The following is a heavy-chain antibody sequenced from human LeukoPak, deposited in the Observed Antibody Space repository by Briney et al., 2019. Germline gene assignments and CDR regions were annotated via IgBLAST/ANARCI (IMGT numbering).Heavy chain of an antibody. CDR1: GDSFSSNSAA. J-gene: IGHJ5*02. CDR2: TYYRSKWYN. V-gene: IGHV6-1*01. CDR3: ASTSSWPGHNWFDP. Sequence: SQTLSLTCAISGDSFSSNSAAWNWIRQSPSRGLQWLGRTYYRSKWYNDYAVSVKSRTTINPDTSKNQFSLQLNSVTPEDTAVYYCASTSSWPGHNWFDPWGQGTLVTVSS. D-gene: IGHD6-13*01.